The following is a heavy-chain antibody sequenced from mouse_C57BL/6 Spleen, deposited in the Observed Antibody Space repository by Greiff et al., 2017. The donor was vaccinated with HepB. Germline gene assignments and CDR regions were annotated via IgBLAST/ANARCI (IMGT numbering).Heavy chain of an antibody. D-gene: IGHD1-1*01. V-gene: IGHV1-19*01. CDR1: GYTFTDYY. J-gene: IGHJ3*01. CDR3: ARYGSSPAWFAY. Sequence: EVKLVESGPVLVKPGASVKMSCKASGYTFTDYYMNWVKQSHGKSLEWIGVINPYNGGTSYNQKFKGKATLTVDKSSSTAYMELNSLTSEDSAVYYCARYGSSPAWFAYWGQGTLVTVSA. CDR2: INPYNGGT.